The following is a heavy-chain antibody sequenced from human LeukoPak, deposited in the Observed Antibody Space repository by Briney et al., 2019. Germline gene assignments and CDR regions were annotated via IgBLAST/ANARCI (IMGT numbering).Heavy chain of an antibody. V-gene: IGHV4-59*01. CDR3: TRDGGVAVTPLDFDF. CDR1: GGSISSYY. J-gene: IGHJ4*02. CDR2: IYYSGST. Sequence: SETLSLTCTVSGGSISSYYWSWIRQPPGKGLEWIGYIYYSGSTNYNPSLKSRVTISVDTSKNQISLRLSSVTAADTAVYYCTRDGGVAVTPLDFDFWGQGTLVTVSS. D-gene: IGHD6-19*01.